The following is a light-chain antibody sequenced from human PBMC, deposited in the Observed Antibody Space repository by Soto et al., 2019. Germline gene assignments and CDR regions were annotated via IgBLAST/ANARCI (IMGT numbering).Light chain of an antibody. V-gene: IGKV3-20*01. Sequence: EIVLTQSPDALSSSPGERATLSCRASQSVRSERLAWYQQKPGQAPRLVIFDASTRATGIPERFSGSGSGTHFTLTITSLEPEDFAVYYCQEYDGAPPVTFGLGARLEI. CDR3: QEYDGAPPVT. J-gene: IGKJ5*01. CDR2: DAS. CDR1: QSVRSER.